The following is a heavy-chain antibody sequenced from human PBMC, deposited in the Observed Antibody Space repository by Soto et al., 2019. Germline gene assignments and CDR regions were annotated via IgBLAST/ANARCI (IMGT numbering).Heavy chain of an antibody. V-gene: IGHV3-30*18. D-gene: IGHD3-22*01. CDR2: ISYDGSNK. Sequence: GGSLRLSCAASGFTFSSYGMHWVRQAPGKGLEWVAVISYDGSNKYYADSVKGRFTISRDNSKNTLYLQMNSLRAEDTAVYYCAKPPSRSSGYYRTVYFDYWGQGTLVTVSS. CDR3: AKPPSRSSGYYRTVYFDY. J-gene: IGHJ4*02. CDR1: GFTFSSYG.